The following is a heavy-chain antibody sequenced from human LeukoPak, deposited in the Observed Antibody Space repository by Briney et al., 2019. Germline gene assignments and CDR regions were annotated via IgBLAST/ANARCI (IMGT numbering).Heavy chain of an antibody. V-gene: IGHV3-23*01. CDR1: GFTLSTYW. J-gene: IGHJ5*02. CDR3: ARDRSIAAAGTVWFDP. D-gene: IGHD6-13*01. CDR2: ITGSGGST. Sequence: GGSLRLSCAASGFTLSTYWMSWVRQAPGKGLEWVSSITGSGGSTYYGDSVKGRFTISRDNSKNTLYLQMNSLRAEDTAVYYCARDRSIAAAGTVWFDPWGQGTLVTVSS.